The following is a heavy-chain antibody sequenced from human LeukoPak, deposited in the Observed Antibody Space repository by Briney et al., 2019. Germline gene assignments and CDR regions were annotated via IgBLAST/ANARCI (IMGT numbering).Heavy chain of an antibody. Sequence: PSETLSLTCTVSGGSISSYYWSWIRQPPGKGLEWTGYIYYSGSTNYNPSLKSRVTISVDTSKNQFSLKLSSVTAADTAVYYCARGDYYDSSGYYYYFDYWGQGTLVTVSS. J-gene: IGHJ4*02. CDR2: IYYSGST. CDR1: GGSISSYY. CDR3: ARGDYYDSSGYYYYFDY. D-gene: IGHD3-22*01. V-gene: IGHV4-59*01.